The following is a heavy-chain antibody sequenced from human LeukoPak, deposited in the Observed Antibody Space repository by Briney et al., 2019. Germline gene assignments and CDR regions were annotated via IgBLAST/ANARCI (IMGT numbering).Heavy chain of an antibody. CDR2: IIPIFGTA. CDR3: ARMYYYDSSGYTSGNWFDP. Sequence: ASVKVSCKASGCTFSSYAISWVRQAPGQGLEWMGGIIPIFGTANYAQKFQGRVTITADESTSTAYMELSGLRSEDTAVYYCARMYYYDSSGYTSGNWFDPWGQGTLVTVSS. V-gene: IGHV1-69*13. J-gene: IGHJ5*02. D-gene: IGHD3-22*01. CDR1: GCTFSSYA.